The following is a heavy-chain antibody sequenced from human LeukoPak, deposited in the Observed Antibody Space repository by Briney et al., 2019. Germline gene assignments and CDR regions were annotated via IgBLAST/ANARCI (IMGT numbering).Heavy chain of an antibody. J-gene: IGHJ4*02. D-gene: IGHD3-3*01. Sequence: GGSLRLSCVVSGFTLSSRWMLWVRQAPGEGLEWMTNINRDGSEKNYVDSVKGRFTITRDNAENSLYLQMNSLKVEDSAIYYCATYDSWSGYNIAYWGQGTLVTVSS. CDR3: ATYDSWSGYNIAY. CDR1: GFTLSSRW. V-gene: IGHV3-7*03. CDR2: INRDGSEK.